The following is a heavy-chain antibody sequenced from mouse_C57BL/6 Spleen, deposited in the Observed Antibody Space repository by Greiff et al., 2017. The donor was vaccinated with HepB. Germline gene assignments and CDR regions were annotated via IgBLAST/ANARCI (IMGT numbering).Heavy chain of an antibody. V-gene: IGHV1-9*01. D-gene: IGHD2-1*01. CDR1: GYTFTGYW. J-gene: IGHJ2*01. CDR3: AKRGGDGKRDFDY. Sequence: QVQLQQSGAELMKPGASVKLSCKATGYTFTGYWIEWVKQRPGHGLEWIGEILPGSGSTNYNEKFKGKATFTADTSSNPAYMQLSSLTTEDSAIYYCAKRGGDGKRDFDYWGQGTTLTVSS. CDR2: ILPGSGST.